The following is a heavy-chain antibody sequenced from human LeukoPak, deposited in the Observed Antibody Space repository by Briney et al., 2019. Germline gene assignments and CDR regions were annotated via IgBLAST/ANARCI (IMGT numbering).Heavy chain of an antibody. CDR1: GFSLSNYW. V-gene: IGHV3-74*01. D-gene: IGHD2-21*02. CDR3: AIAGVFAYCGGDCYSGGRDY. CDR2: IDSDGSST. Sequence: GGSLRLSCAASGFSLSNYWMHWVRQAPGKGLVWVSRIDSDGSSTNYADSVKGRFTISRDNARNTLYLQMNSLRAEDTAVYYCAIAGVFAYCGGDCYSGGRDYWGQGALVTVSS. J-gene: IGHJ4*02.